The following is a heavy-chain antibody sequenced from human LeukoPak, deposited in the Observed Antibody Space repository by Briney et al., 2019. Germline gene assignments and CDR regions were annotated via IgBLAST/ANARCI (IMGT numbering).Heavy chain of an antibody. CDR1: GFTFSKNS. Sequence: QTGGSLRLSCAASGFTFSKNSMNWVRQAPGKGLEWISYISSSSSTIYYADSVKGRFTISRDNAENSLYLQMNSLRDEDTAVYYCARDTPGWVWNGVWDFWGQGTLVTVSS. V-gene: IGHV3-48*02. CDR3: ARDTPGWVWNGVWDF. CDR2: ISSSSSTI. J-gene: IGHJ4*02. D-gene: IGHD6-19*01.